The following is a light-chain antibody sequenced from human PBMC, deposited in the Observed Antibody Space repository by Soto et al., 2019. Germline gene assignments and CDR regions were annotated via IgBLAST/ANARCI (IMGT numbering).Light chain of an antibody. V-gene: IGLV2-23*02. CDR2: EVN. J-gene: IGLJ2*01. CDR1: SSDVGSYNF. Sequence: QSALTQPASVSGSPGQSITISCTGTSSDVGSYNFVSWYQHHPGKAPQLMIYEVNKRPSGVSNRFSGSKSGNTASLTISGLQPEDEADYYCCSYVRGAPVVFGGGTKLTVL. CDR3: CSYVRGAPVV.